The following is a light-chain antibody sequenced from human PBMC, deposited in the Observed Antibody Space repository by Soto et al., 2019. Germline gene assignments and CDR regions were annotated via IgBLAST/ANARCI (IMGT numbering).Light chain of an antibody. CDR3: SSYAGSNIYVV. V-gene: IGLV2-8*01. Sequence: QSALTQPPSASGSPEQSVTISCTGTGSDVGGYNYVSWYQHHPGKAPKLMLYEVSTRPSGVPDRFSGSKSGNTASLTVSGLQAGDEADYYCSSYAGSNIYVVFGGGTKLTVL. CDR1: GSDVGGYNY. J-gene: IGLJ2*01. CDR2: EVS.